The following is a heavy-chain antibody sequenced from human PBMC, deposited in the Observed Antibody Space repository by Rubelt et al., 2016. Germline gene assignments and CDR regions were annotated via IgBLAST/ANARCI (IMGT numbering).Heavy chain of an antibody. V-gene: IGHV3-23*01. Sequence: GKGLEWVSGIRGGSERTYYADSVKEQFTISRDNSKNTLYLQMNSLRAEDTAVYYCARAYCSGATCYSPDYWGQGTLVTVSS. CDR2: IRGGSERT. CDR3: ARAYCSGATCYSPDY. D-gene: IGHD2-15*01. J-gene: IGHJ4*02.